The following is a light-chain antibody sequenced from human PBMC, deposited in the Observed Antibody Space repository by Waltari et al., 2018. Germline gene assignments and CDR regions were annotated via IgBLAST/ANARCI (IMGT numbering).Light chain of an antibody. CDR2: DVA. J-gene: IGLJ3*02. V-gene: IGLV2-14*01. CDR3: FSYRSSSTWV. Sequence: QSALTQPASVSESPGQSITISCSGTSSDVGGYNYVCWYQQHPGKAPKLIIYDVAKRPSGVSNRFLGSKSGNTASLTISVLQAEDEADYYCFSYRSSSTWVFGGGTKLTVL. CDR1: SSDVGGYNY.